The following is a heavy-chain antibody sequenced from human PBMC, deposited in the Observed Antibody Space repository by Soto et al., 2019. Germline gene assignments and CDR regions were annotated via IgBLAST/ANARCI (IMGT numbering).Heavy chain of an antibody. CDR3: ARSGTAYGDYVVGY. CDR2: IYYSGST. V-gene: IGHV4-31*03. J-gene: IGHJ4*02. CDR1: GGSISSGGYY. D-gene: IGHD4-17*01. Sequence: QVQLQESGPGLVKPSQTLSLTCTVSGGSISSGGYYWSWIRQHPGKGLEWIGYIYYSGSTYYNPSLKSRVTISVDTSKNQCSLKLSSVTAADTAVYYCARSGTAYGDYVVGYWGQGTLVTVSS.